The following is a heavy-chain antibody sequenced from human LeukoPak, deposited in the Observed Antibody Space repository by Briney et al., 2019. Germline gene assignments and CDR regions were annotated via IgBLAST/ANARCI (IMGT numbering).Heavy chain of an antibody. CDR2: ISSSGSAI. Sequence: GGTLRLSCAASGFTFSSSEMNWVRQAPGKGLEWVSCISSSGSAIYYADSVKGRFTISRDNATNSLYLQMNSLRAEDTAVYYCARDRGLYYFDYWGQGTLVTVSA. CDR3: ARDRGLYYFDY. J-gene: IGHJ4*02. V-gene: IGHV3-48*03. D-gene: IGHD5-12*01. CDR1: GFTFSSSE.